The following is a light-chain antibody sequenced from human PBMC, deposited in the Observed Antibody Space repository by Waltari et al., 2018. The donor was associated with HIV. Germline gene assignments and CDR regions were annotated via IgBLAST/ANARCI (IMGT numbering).Light chain of an antibody. J-gene: IGKJ1*01. V-gene: IGKV3-20*01. CDR1: QSVSSSY. Sequence: IVFTQSPGTLSLFPGERATLSCRASQSVSSSYLAWYQQKPGQAPRLLIYAASSRAPGIPDRFSGSGSGTDVTLTISRLEPGDIAVYYCQQYGSSPRTFGQGTKVEVK. CDR2: AAS. CDR3: QQYGSSPRT.